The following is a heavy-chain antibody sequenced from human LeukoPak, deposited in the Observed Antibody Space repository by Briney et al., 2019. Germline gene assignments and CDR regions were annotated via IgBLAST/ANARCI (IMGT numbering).Heavy chain of an antibody. J-gene: IGHJ4*02. V-gene: IGHV3-21*01. CDR2: ISSSSSYI. CDR1: GFTFSSYS. Sequence: GGSLRLSCAASGFTFSSYSMNWVRQAPGKGLEWVSSISSSSSYIYYADSVKGRFTISRDNAKNSLYLQMNSPRAEDTAVYYCAREISSTSPRGDYWGQGTLVTVSS. D-gene: IGHD2-2*01. CDR3: AREISSTSPRGDY.